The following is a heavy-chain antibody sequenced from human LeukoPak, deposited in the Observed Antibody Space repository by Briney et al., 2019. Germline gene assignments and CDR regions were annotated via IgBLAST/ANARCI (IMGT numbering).Heavy chain of an antibody. J-gene: IGHJ4*02. CDR2: ISGSGGAT. CDR3: ARAYDILTGYYNGHNLLPDY. Sequence: GGSLRLSCAASGSPFSSYPLSWVRQTPRKGLEWVSAISGSGGATYYADSVRGRFTISRDNSKNTLYLQMNSLRAEDTAVYYCARAYDILTGYYNGHNLLPDYWGQGTLVTVSS. V-gene: IGHV3-23*01. CDR1: GSPFSSYP. D-gene: IGHD3-9*01.